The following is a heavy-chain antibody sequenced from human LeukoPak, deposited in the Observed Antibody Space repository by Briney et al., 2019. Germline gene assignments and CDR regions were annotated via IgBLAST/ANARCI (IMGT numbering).Heavy chain of an antibody. CDR3: ARDITNQLAGAFDI. J-gene: IGHJ3*02. CDR2: ISSSSSYI. V-gene: IGHV3-21*01. D-gene: IGHD2-2*01. CDR1: GFTFSSYS. Sequence: GGSLRLSCAASGFTFSSYSVNWVRQAPGKGLEWVSSISSSSSYIYYADSVKGRFTISRDNAKNSLYLQMNSLRAEDTAVYYCARDITNQLAGAFDIWGQGTMVTVSS.